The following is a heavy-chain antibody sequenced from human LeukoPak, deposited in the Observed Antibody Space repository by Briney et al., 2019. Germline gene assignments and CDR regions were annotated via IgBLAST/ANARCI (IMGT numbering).Heavy chain of an antibody. J-gene: IGHJ6*03. D-gene: IGHD2-15*01. V-gene: IGHV3-20*04. CDR1: GFTFDDYG. CDR3: ARDFGRRAYYYYYYMDV. CDR2: INWNDGST. Sequence: GGSLRLSCAASGFTFDDYGMSWVRQPPGKGLEWVSGINWNDGSTGYADSVKGRFTISRDNAKNSLYLQMNSLRAEDTALYYCARDFGRRAYYYYYYMDVWGKGTTVTVSS.